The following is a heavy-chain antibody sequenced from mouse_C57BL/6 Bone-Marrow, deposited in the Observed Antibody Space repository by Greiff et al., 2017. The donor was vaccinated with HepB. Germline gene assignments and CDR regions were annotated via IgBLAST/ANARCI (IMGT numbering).Heavy chain of an antibody. V-gene: IGHV1-81*01. D-gene: IGHD1-1*01. J-gene: IGHJ4*01. CDR1: GYTFTSYG. Sequence: QVQLQQSGAELARPGASVKLSCKASGYTFTSYGISWVKQRTGQGLEWIGEIYPRSGNTYYNEKFKGKATLTADKSSSTAYIELRSLTSEDSAVYFCARRITTVVPSYAMDYWGQGTSVTVSS. CDR2: IYPRSGNT. CDR3: ARRITTVVPSYAMDY.